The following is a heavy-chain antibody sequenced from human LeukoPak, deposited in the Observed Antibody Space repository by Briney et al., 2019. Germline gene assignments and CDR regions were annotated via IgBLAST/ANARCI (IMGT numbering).Heavy chain of an antibody. CDR1: GFTFSRYG. D-gene: IGHD1-1*01. Sequence: PGRSLRLSCAASGFTFSRYGMHWVRQAPGKGLDWVACISYDGSSQKYADSVEGRFTISRDNSKSTLSLQINSLRAEDTAVYFCVRVSVRNDVVLDFWGQGTLVTVSS. CDR2: ISYDGSSQ. J-gene: IGHJ4*02. CDR3: VRVSVRNDVVLDF. V-gene: IGHV3-30*03.